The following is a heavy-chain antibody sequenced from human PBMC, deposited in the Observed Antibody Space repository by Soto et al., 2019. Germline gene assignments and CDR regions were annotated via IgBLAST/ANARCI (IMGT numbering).Heavy chain of an antibody. CDR3: AKDPGGSGSYRPAHFDY. D-gene: IGHD3-10*01. V-gene: IGHV3-30*18. CDR1: GFTFSSYG. J-gene: IGHJ4*02. Sequence: GGSLRLSCAASGFTFSSYGMHWVRQAPGKGLEWVAVISYDGSNKYYADSVKGRFTISRDNSKNTLYLQMNSLRAEDTAVYYCAKDPGGSGSYRPAHFDYWGQGTLVTVSS. CDR2: ISYDGSNK.